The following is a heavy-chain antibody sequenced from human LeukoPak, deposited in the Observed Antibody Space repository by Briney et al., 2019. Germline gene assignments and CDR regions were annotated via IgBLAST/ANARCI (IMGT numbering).Heavy chain of an antibody. Sequence: GESLKTSCKASGYSFTSYWIGWVRQMPGKGLEWMGIIYPGDSDTRYSPSFQGQVTISADKSISTAYLQWSSLKASDTAMYYCARQPPSYGDLFDYWGQGTLVTVSS. CDR1: GYSFTSYW. J-gene: IGHJ4*02. CDR2: IYPGDSDT. V-gene: IGHV5-51*01. CDR3: ARQPPSYGDLFDY. D-gene: IGHD4-17*01.